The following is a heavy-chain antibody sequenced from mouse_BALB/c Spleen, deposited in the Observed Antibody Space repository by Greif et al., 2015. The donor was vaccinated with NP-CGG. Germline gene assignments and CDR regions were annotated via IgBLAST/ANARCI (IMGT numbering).Heavy chain of an antibody. CDR1: GYTFTSYV. CDR3: AGITTVVDYYAMDY. CDR2: INPYNDGT. D-gene: IGHD1-1*01. Sequence: VQLQQSGPELVKPGASVKMSCKASGYTFTSYVMHWVKQKPGQGLEWIGYINPYNDGTKYNEKFKGKATLTSDKSSSTAYMELSSLTSEDSAVYYCAGITTVVDYYAMDYRGQGTSVTVSS. V-gene: IGHV1-14*01. J-gene: IGHJ4*01.